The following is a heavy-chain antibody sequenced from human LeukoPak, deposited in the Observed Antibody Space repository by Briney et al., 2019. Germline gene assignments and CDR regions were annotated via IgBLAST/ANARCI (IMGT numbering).Heavy chain of an antibody. CDR1: GGSISSYY. V-gene: IGHV4-59*01. CDR2: IYYSGST. D-gene: IGHD3-10*01. Sequence: PSETLSLTCTVSGGSISSYYWSWIRQPPGKGLEWIGYIYYSGSTNYNPSLKSRVTISVDTSKSQFSLKLSSVTAADTAVYYCARDGAYGSGSYYPFDYWGQGTLVTVSS. CDR3: ARDGAYGSGSYYPFDY. J-gene: IGHJ4*02.